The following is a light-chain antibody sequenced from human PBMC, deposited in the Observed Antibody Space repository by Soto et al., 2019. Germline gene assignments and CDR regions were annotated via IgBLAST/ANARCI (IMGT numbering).Light chain of an antibody. CDR2: TDN. CDR3: AAWDDSLKGTV. CDR1: SSNIGSHT. J-gene: IGLJ2*01. V-gene: IGLV1-44*01. Sequence: RVTISCSGSSSNIGSHTVNWYQQLPGTAPKLLLYTDNQRPSGVPDRFSGSKSGTSASLAISGLQSEDEADYYSAAWDDSLKGTVFGGGTQLTVL.